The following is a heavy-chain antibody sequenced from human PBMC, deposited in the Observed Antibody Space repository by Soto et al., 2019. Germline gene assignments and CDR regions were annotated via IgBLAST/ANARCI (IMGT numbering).Heavy chain of an antibody. Sequence: SVKVSCKASGYTFSSYAISWVRQAPGQGLEWMGGIIPIFGTANYAQKFQGRVTITADESTSTAYMELSSLRSEDTAVYYCARVSSSDFWSGYYYYYYGMDAWGQGTTVTVSS. V-gene: IGHV1-69*13. D-gene: IGHD3-3*01. J-gene: IGHJ6*02. CDR3: ARVSSSDFWSGYYYYYYGMDA. CDR2: IIPIFGTA. CDR1: GYTFSSYA.